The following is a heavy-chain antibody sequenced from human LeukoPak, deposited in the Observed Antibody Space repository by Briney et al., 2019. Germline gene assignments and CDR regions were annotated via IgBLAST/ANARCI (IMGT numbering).Heavy chain of an antibody. D-gene: IGHD2-2*01. Sequence: ASVKVSCKASGYTFTGYYMHWVRQAPGQGLEWMGRINPNSGGTNYAQKFQGRVTMTRDTSISTAYMELSRLRSDDTAVYYCARTDPRYIVVVPAAREEFDYWGQGTLVTVSS. CDR3: ARTDPRYIVVVPAAREEFDY. CDR2: INPNSGGT. CDR1: GYTFTGYY. V-gene: IGHV1-2*06. J-gene: IGHJ4*02.